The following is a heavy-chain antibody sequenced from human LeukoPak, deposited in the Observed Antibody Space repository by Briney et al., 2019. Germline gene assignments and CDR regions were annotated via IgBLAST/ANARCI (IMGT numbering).Heavy chain of an antibody. J-gene: IGHJ4*02. CDR1: GGTFSSYA. Sequence: SVKVSCKASGGTFSSYAISWVRQAPGQGPEWMGRIIPIFGTANYAQKFQGRVTITTDESTSTAYMELSSLRSEDTAVYYCTYYYDSSGYLDYWGQGTLVTVSS. CDR3: TYYYDSSGYLDY. D-gene: IGHD3-22*01. V-gene: IGHV1-69*05. CDR2: IIPIFGTA.